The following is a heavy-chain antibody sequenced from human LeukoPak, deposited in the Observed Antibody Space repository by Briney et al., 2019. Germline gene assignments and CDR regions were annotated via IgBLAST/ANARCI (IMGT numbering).Heavy chain of an antibody. J-gene: IGHJ4*02. CDR2: ISTSGSYT. Sequence: PGGSLRLSCAASGFTFSNYNINWVRQAPGKGLEWVSFISTSGSYTYYADSVKGRFTISRDNAENSLHLQMNSLRAEDTAVYYCARDRGRTFYYASSGCIDYWGQGTLVTVSS. CDR3: ARDRGRTFYYASSGCIDY. CDR1: GFTFSNYN. V-gene: IGHV3-21*01. D-gene: IGHD3-22*01.